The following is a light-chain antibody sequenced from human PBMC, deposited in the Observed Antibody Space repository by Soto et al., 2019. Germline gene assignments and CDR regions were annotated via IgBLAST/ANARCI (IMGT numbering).Light chain of an antibody. CDR2: LGS. J-gene: IGKJ5*01. CDR1: QSLLHSNGYNY. Sequence: DIVMTQSPLSLPVTPGEPASISCRSSQSLLHSNGYNYLYWYLQKPGHSLQLLIYLGSNRASGVPDRFSGSGSCTDFTLKISRVAAEDVGVYYCMQALQTPRTFSRGTRLEIK. CDR3: MQALQTPRT. V-gene: IGKV2-28*01.